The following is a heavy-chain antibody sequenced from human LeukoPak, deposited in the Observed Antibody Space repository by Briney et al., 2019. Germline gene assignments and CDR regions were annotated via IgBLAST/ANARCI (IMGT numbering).Heavy chain of an antibody. CDR3: ARVTSGKWFGELLSHYYYYYYMDV. J-gene: IGHJ6*03. V-gene: IGHV3-7*01. CDR2: IKQDGSEK. CDR1: GFTFSSYW. D-gene: IGHD3-10*01. Sequence: PGGSLRLSCAASGFTFSSYWMSWVRQAPGKGLEWVANIKQDGSEKYYVDSVKGRFTISRDNAKNSLYLQMNSLRAEDTAVYYCARVTSGKWFGELLSHYYYYYYMDVWGKGTTVTISS.